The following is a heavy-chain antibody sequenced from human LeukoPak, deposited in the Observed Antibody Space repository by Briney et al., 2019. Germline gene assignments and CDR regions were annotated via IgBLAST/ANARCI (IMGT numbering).Heavy chain of an antibody. CDR1: GGSISSGDYY. CDR3: ARVDFWSDYFFDF. J-gene: IGHJ4*02. Sequence: SQTLSLTCTVSGGSISSGDYYWSWIRQPPGKGLEWIGYIYYSGSTYYNPSLKSRVTISVDTSKNQFSLKLSSVTAADTAMYYCARVDFWSDYFFDFWGQGTLVTVSS. D-gene: IGHD3-3*01. V-gene: IGHV4-30-4*08. CDR2: IYYSGST.